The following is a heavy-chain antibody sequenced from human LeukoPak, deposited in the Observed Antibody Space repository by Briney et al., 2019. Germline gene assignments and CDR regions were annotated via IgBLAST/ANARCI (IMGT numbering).Heavy chain of an antibody. V-gene: IGHV4-39*01. Sequence: PSETLSLTCTVSGGSISSSSYYWGWIRQPPGKGLEWIGSISYSGSTYYNPSLKSRVTISVDTSKNQFSLKLSSVTAADTALYYCARHLLTNGYFDTLDIWGQGTMVSVSS. CDR1: GGSISSSSYY. CDR2: ISYSGST. J-gene: IGHJ3*02. CDR3: ARHLLTNGYFDTLDI. D-gene: IGHD2-8*01.